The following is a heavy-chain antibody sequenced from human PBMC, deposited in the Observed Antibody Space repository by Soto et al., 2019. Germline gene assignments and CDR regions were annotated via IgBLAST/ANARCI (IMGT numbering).Heavy chain of an antibody. J-gene: IGHJ4*02. V-gene: IGHV3-30*01. D-gene: IGHD3-10*01. CDR1: GFTFTSSS. CDR3: AKGVVREPAYFDY. Sequence: GWSLRLSCVASGFTFTSSSMHWVRQVPGRGLEWVSIVTVDGSSTYYAASVKGRFTISRDNSKNTLYLDMNSLSAEDSAVYFCAKGVVREPAYFDYWGQGTLVTVSS. CDR2: VTVDGSST.